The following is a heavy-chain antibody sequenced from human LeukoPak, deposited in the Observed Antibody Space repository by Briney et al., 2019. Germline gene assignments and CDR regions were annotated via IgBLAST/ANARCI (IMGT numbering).Heavy chain of an antibody. CDR3: ARVQRGIAVALDY. Sequence: PGGSLRLSCAASGFTFSSYSMNWVRQAPGKGLEWVSLIYSGGTTYYADSVKGRFTISRDNVKNLLYLQMNSLRAEDTAVYYCARVQRGIAVALDYWGQGTLATVSS. V-gene: IGHV3-48*04. J-gene: IGHJ4*02. CDR1: GFTFSSYS. D-gene: IGHD6-19*01. CDR2: IYSGGTT.